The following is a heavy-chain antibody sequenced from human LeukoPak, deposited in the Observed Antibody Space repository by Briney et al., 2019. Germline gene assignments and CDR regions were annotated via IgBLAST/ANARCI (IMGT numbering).Heavy chain of an antibody. CDR2: ISYDGSNK. CDR1: GFIFSSYA. J-gene: IGHJ4*02. D-gene: IGHD6-13*01. Sequence: GRSLRLSCAASGFIFSSYAMHWVRRAPGKGLEWVALISYDGSNKYYAESVRGRFTISRDNSKNTLYLQMNSLRAEDTAVYYCARGVRGSSWLSFDYWGQGTLVIVSS. V-gene: IGHV3-30*04. CDR3: ARGVRGSSWLSFDY.